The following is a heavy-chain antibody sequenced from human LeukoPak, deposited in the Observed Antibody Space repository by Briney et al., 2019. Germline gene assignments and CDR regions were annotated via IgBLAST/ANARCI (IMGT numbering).Heavy chain of an antibody. CDR2: IYPRDGST. CDR1: GYTFTSNY. V-gene: IGHV1-46*01. Sequence: ASVTVSCTASGYTFTSNYIHWVRQAPGQGLEWMGMIYPRDGSTSYAQKFQGRVTVTRDTSTSTVHMELSGVRSEDTAVYYCARDQEGFDYWGQGTLVTVSS. CDR3: ARDQEGFDY. J-gene: IGHJ4*02.